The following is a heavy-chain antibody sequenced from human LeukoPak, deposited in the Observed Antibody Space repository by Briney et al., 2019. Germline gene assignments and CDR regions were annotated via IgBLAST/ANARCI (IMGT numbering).Heavy chain of an antibody. Sequence: GSLRLSCAASGFTVSSNYMSWVRQAPGKGLEWVSVIYSGGSTYYADSVKGRFTISRDNSKNTLSLQMNSLRAEDTAVYYCARGHNFGRLHPFDYWGQGTLVTVSS. D-gene: IGHD3-9*01. CDR3: ARGHNFGRLHPFDY. J-gene: IGHJ4*02. V-gene: IGHV3-66*01. CDR2: IYSGGST. CDR1: GFTVSSNY.